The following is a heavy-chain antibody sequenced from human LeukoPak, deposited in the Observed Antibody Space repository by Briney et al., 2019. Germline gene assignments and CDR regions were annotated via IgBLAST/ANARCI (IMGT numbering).Heavy chain of an antibody. CDR3: AKDRLEMATNDY. CDR1: GFTVSSNY. V-gene: IGHV3-53*01. D-gene: IGHD5-24*01. Sequence: GGSLRLSCAASGFTVSSNYMSWVRQAPGKGLEWVSVIYSGGSTYYADSVKGRFTISRDNSKNTLYLQMNSLRAEDTAVYYCAKDRLEMATNDYWGQGTLVTVSS. J-gene: IGHJ4*02. CDR2: IYSGGST.